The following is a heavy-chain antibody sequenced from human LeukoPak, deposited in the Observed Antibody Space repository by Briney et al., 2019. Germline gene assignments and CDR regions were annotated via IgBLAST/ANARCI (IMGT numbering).Heavy chain of an antibody. Sequence: SVKVSCKASGGTFSSYAISWLRQAPGQGLEWMGGIIPIFGTANYAQKFQGRVTITADESTSTAYMELSSLRSEDTAVYYCARGEGYSSSSEVRYWGQGTLVTVSS. V-gene: IGHV1-69*13. CDR1: GGTFSSYA. CDR2: IIPIFGTA. CDR3: ARGEGYSSSSEVRY. D-gene: IGHD6-13*01. J-gene: IGHJ4*02.